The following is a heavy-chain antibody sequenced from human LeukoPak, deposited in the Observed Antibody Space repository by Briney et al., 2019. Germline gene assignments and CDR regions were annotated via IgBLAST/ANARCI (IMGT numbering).Heavy chain of an antibody. Sequence: SPTLSLTCAISGDSVSSNSAAWNWVRQSPSRGLEWLGRTYYRSKWYNGYAVSVKSRITIKPDTSKNQFSLQLNSVTPDDTAVYYCARVVGREVDYWGQGTLVTVSS. CDR3: ARVVGREVDY. J-gene: IGHJ4*02. CDR1: GDSVSSNSAA. D-gene: IGHD1-26*01. V-gene: IGHV6-1*01. CDR2: TYYRSKWYN.